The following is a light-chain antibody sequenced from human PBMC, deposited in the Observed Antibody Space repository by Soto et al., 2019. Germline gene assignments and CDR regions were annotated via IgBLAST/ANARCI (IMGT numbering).Light chain of an antibody. CDR1: SSDVGDYNF. Sequence: QSALTQPRSVSGSPGQSVTISCTGTSSDVGDYNFVSWYQQLPGKAPQLMIYDVSKRPSGVPDRFSGSKSGYTASLTISGLQAEDEADYYCCSYAGSYTYVFGTGTKVTVL. CDR2: DVS. CDR3: CSYAGSYTYV. V-gene: IGLV2-11*01. J-gene: IGLJ1*01.